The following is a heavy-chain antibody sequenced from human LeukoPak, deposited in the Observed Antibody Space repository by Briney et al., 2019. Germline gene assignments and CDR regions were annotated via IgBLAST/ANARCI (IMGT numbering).Heavy chain of an antibody. CDR1: GFTFSNAW. D-gene: IGHD3-10*01. CDR3: TALAVSEVSNFDY. Sequence: GGSLTLSCAASGFTFSNAWMSWVRQAPGKGLEWVGRIKSKTDGGTTDYAAHVKGRFTISTDASKNTLYLQMQRLKTEDTAVYYCTALAVSEVSNFDYWGQGTLVTVSS. CDR2: IKSKTDGGTT. V-gene: IGHV3-15*01. J-gene: IGHJ4*02.